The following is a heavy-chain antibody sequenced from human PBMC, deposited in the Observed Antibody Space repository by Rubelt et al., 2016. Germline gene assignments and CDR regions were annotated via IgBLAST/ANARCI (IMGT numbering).Heavy chain of an antibody. CDR1: GGSISSSSYY. D-gene: IGHD5-18*01. V-gene: IGHV4-39*07. Sequence: QVQLQESGPGLVKPSETLSLTCTVSGGSISSSSYYWGWIRQPPGKGLEWIGSIYYSGSTYYNPSLKSRVTISVDTSKKQFALKLGSVTAADTAVYYCAGADTAGLSNLDYWGQGTLVTVSS. CDR3: AGADTAGLSNLDY. J-gene: IGHJ4*02. CDR2: IYYSGST.